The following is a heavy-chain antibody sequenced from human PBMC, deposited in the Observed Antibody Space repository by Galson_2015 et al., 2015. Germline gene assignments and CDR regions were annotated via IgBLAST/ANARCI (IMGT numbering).Heavy chain of an antibody. CDR2: LYPGDPNP. CDR3: ARRVNNFDLNGYYKYYFDY. Sequence: QSGAEVKKPGESLSISCKGSGYSFSTYWVGWVRQMPGKGLEWMGILYPGDPNPRYSPSFQGQVTMSADKSKNTAYLQWSSLKASDTARYYCARRVNNFDLNGYYKYYFDYWGQGTLVTVSS. J-gene: IGHJ4*02. V-gene: IGHV5-51*01. D-gene: IGHD3-22*01. CDR1: GYSFSTYW.